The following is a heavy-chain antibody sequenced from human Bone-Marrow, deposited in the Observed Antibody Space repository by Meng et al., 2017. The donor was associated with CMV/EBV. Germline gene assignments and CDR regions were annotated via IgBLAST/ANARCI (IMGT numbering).Heavy chain of an antibody. CDR3: ARIRRPRIEVGDWGY. D-gene: IGHD2-21*01. CDR1: GYSFTSYW. Sequence: KVSCKCSGYSFTSYWIGWVRQMPGKGLEWMGIIYPGDSDTRYSPSFQGQVTISADKSISTAYLQWSSLKASDTAMYYCARIRRPRIEVGDWGYWGQGTLVTVSS. CDR2: IYPGDSDT. J-gene: IGHJ4*02. V-gene: IGHV5-51*01.